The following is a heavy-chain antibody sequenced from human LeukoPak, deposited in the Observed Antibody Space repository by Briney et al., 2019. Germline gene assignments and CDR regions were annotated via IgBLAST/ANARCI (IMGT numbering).Heavy chain of an antibody. D-gene: IGHD2-15*01. CDR3: ASPYCSGGSCYGMDV. V-gene: IGHV1-46*01. CDR2: INPSGGST. CDR1: GYTFTSYY. Sequence: ASVKVSCKASGYTFTSYYIHWVRQAPGQGLEWMGIINPSGGSTSYAQKFQGRVTMTRDTSTSTVYMELSSLRSEDTAVYYCASPYCSGGSCYGMDVWGQGTTVIVSS. J-gene: IGHJ6*02.